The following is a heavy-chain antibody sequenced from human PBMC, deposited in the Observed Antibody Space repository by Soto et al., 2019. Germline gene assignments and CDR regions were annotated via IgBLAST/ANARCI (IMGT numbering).Heavy chain of an antibody. D-gene: IGHD3-10*01. CDR2: IYPGDSDT. CDR1: GYIFTNYW. CDR3: VRQYGNIESYVGPRTFEY. J-gene: IGHJ4*02. V-gene: IGHV5-51*01. Sequence: GESLKISCEASGYIFTNYWIGWVRQMPGKGLEWMGIIYPGDSDTRYSPSFQDQVSMSVGKSIGTAYLQWSSLKASDTAMYYCVRQYGNIESYVGPRTFEYWGKGSLV.